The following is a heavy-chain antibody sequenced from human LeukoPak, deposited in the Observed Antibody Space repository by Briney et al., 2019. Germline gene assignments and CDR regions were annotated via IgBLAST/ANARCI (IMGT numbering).Heavy chain of an antibody. V-gene: IGHV4-30-4*08. J-gene: IGHJ4*02. CDR2: IYYSGTT. Sequence: KTSETLSLTCTVSGGSISSADYYWTWIRQPPGKGLECIGYIYYSGTTYYNPSLKSRVTISLDTSKNQFSLKLSSVTAADTAVYYCARVLHFWSGSFDYWGQGTLVTVSS. CDR1: GGSISSADYY. CDR3: ARVLHFWSGSFDY. D-gene: IGHD3-3*02.